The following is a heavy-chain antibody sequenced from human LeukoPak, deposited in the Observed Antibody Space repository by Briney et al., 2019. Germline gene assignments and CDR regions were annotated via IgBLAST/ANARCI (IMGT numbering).Heavy chain of an antibody. CDR1: GYSISSGYY. V-gene: IGHV4-38-2*02. J-gene: IGHJ3*02. Sequence: SETLSLTCTVSGYSISSGYYWGWIRQPPGKGLEWIGSIYHSGSTYYNPSLKSRVTISVDTSKNQFSLKLSSVTAADTAVYYCARDLGYSGDAFDIWGQGTMVTVSS. CDR2: IYHSGST. D-gene: IGHD5-24*01. CDR3: ARDLGYSGDAFDI.